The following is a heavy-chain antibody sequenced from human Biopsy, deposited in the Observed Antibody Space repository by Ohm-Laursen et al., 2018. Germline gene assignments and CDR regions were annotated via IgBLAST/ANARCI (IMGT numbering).Heavy chain of an antibody. CDR2: IYYSGST. V-gene: IGHV4-59*01. D-gene: IGHD2/OR15-2a*01. Sequence: SETLSLTCTVSGGSIRSDYWSWIRQPPAKGLEWIGYIYYSGSTNYNPSLKSRVTISVDTSKNQFSLRPNSVTAADKAVYYCARATNSTGWPYYYFYGMDVWGQGTTVTVSS. CDR3: ARATNSTGWPYYYFYGMDV. J-gene: IGHJ6*02. CDR1: GGSIRSDY.